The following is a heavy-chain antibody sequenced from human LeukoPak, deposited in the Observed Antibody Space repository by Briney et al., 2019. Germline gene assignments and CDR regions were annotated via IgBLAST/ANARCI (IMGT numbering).Heavy chain of an antibody. CDR1: GGSISSYY. CDR3: ARVGAGTLESDAFDI. Sequence: ETLSLTCTVSGGSISSYYWSWIRQPAGKGLEWVSSISSSSSYIYYADSVKGRFTISRDNAKNSLYLQMNSLRAEDTAVYYCARVGAGTLESDAFDIWGQGTMVTVSS. D-gene: IGHD1-1*01. V-gene: IGHV3-21*01. CDR2: ISSSSSYI. J-gene: IGHJ3*02.